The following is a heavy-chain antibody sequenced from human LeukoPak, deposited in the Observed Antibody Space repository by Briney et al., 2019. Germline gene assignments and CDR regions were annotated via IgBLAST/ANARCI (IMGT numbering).Heavy chain of an antibody. CDR2: IKYDEIEK. Sequence: GGSLRLSCAASGFAFSSYWMSWVRQAPGKGLEWVANIKYDEIEKYHVDSVKGRFTISRDNSKNTLYLQMNSLRAEDTAVYYCAKESIQLWLPDYWGQGTLVTVSS. J-gene: IGHJ4*02. V-gene: IGHV3-7*01. CDR1: GFAFSSYW. D-gene: IGHD5-18*01. CDR3: AKESIQLWLPDY.